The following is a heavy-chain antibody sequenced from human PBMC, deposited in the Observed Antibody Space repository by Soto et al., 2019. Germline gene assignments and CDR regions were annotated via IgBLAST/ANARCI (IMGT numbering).Heavy chain of an antibody. V-gene: IGHV1-18*01. Sequence: QVHLVQSGAEVKKPGASVKVSCKGSGYAFTTYGITWVRQATGQGPEWMGWISAHNGNTNYAQKLQGRVPVTRDTSTSTAYRELRSLRSDDTAVYYCARGRYGDYWGQGALVTVSS. CDR2: ISAHNGNT. J-gene: IGHJ4*02. CDR3: ARGRYGDY. CDR1: GYAFTTYG. D-gene: IGHD1-1*01.